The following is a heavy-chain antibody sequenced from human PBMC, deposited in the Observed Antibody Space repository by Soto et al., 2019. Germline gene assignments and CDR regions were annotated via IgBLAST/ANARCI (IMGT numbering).Heavy chain of an antibody. CDR1: GFTFSIYW. CDR3: ARDGTYSSSADS. V-gene: IGHV3-74*01. D-gene: IGHD6-6*01. Sequence: GGSLRLSCAASGFTFSIYWMHWVRQAPGKGLVWVSRINSDGRSTGYADSVKGRFTISRDNAKNTLFLQMNSLRAEDTAVYYCARDGTYSSSADSWGQGTLVTVS. CDR2: INSDGRST. J-gene: IGHJ4*02.